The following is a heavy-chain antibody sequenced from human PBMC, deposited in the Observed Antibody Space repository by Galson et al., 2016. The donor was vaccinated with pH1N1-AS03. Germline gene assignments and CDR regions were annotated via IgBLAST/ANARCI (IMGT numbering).Heavy chain of an antibody. V-gene: IGHV2-70*11. CDR1: GFSLSTSGMC. CDR2: IDWDDDK. CDR3: ARMRDYDDLRDAFDI. J-gene: IGHJ3*02. D-gene: IGHD4-17*01. Sequence: PALVTPTQTLTLTCTFSGFSLSTSGMCVSWIRQPPGKALEWLARIDWDDDKYYSTSLKTRLTISKDTSKNQVVLTMTNMDPVDTATYYCARMRDYDDLRDAFDIWGQGTMVTVSS.